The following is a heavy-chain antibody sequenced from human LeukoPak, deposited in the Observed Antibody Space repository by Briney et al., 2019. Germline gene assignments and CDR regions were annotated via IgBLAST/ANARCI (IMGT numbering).Heavy chain of an antibody. CDR3: AGAPPVNYYDSSGYYYYYYYYMDV. J-gene: IGHJ6*03. V-gene: IGHV4-39*07. CDR1: GGSISSGSYY. CDR2: INHSGST. D-gene: IGHD3-22*01. Sequence: KSSETLSLTCTVSGGSISSGSYYWSWIRQPPGKGLEWIGEINHSGSTNYNPSLKSRVTISVDTSKNQFSLKLSSVTAEDTAVYYCAGAPPVNYYDSSGYYYYYYYYMDVWGKGTTVTVSS.